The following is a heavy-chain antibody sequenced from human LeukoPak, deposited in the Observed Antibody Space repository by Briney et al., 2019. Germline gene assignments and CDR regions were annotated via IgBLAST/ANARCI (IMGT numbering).Heavy chain of an antibody. J-gene: IGHJ4*02. CDR1: GFTFSSYS. CDR3: VRDSSGWYQSNDCDY. Sequence: GGSLRLSCAASGFTFSSYSMNWVRQAPGKGLEWVSYISSSSSTIYYADSVKGRFTISRDNAKNSLYLQMNSLRAEDTAVYYCVRDSSGWYQSNDCDYWGQGTLVTVSS. V-gene: IGHV3-48*01. CDR2: ISSSSSTI. D-gene: IGHD6-19*01.